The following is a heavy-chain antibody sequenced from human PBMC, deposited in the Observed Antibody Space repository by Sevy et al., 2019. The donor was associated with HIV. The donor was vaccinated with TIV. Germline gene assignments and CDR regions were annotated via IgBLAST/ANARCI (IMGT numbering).Heavy chain of an antibody. Sequence: SETLSLTCTVSGDSISSGANYWGWIRQHTVKGLEWIGYIHYSGSTYDNPSLKSRITMSVDTSKNQFSLKLRSVTAADTAVYYCARGRSAVATYYTWSTVAGYYFDYWGQGTLVTVSS. CDR2: IHYSGST. V-gene: IGHV4-31*03. J-gene: IGHJ4*02. CDR1: GDSISSGANY. D-gene: IGHD6-19*01. CDR3: ARGRSAVATYYTWSTVAGYYFDY.